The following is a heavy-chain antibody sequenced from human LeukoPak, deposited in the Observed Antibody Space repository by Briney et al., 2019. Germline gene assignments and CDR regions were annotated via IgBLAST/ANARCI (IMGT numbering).Heavy chain of an antibody. CDR3: AKVPHYDNAFDI. CDR1: GGSISNYY. Sequence: SETLSLTCTVSGGSISNYYWSWIRQPPGKGLEWIGYIYYSGSTNYNPSLKSRVTISVDTSKNQFSLKLSPVTAADTAVYYCAKVPHYDNAFDIWGQGTMVTVSS. D-gene: IGHD3-22*01. J-gene: IGHJ3*02. CDR2: IYYSGST. V-gene: IGHV4-59*01.